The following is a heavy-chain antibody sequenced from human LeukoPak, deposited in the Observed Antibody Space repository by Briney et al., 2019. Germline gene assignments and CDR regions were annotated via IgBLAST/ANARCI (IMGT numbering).Heavy chain of an antibody. D-gene: IGHD5-12*01. CDR3: ARVVIVATLDY. CDR2: IKQDGSEK. Sequence: PGGSLRLSCAASGFTFSSYWMSWVRQAPGKGLEWVANIKQDGSEKYYVDSVKGRFTIARDNAKNSLYLQMNSLRAEDTAVYYCARVVIVATLDYWGQGTLVTVSS. J-gene: IGHJ4*02. V-gene: IGHV3-7*01. CDR1: GFTFSSYW.